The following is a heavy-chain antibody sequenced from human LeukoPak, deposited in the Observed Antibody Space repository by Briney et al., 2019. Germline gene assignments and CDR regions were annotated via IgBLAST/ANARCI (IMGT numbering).Heavy chain of an antibody. J-gene: IGHJ4*02. CDR2: IRGSGGTI. Sequence: PGGSLRLSCAASGFTFSDYNMNWVRQAPGKGLEWLSFIRGSGGTIYYAASVKGRFTISRDNAKNSLYLQMNSLRAEDTAVYYCVRDSFDSTGQYYFDYWGLGTLVTVSS. V-gene: IGHV3-48*04. CDR1: GFTFSDYN. CDR3: VRDSFDSTGQYYFDY. D-gene: IGHD3-22*01.